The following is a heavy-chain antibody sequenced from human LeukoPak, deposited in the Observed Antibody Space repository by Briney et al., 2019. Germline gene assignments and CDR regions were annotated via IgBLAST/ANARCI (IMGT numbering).Heavy chain of an antibody. CDR1: GGSISSSSYY. D-gene: IGHD2-8*01. J-gene: IGHJ6*02. V-gene: IGHV4-39*01. CDR3: ARQLKEEILYYYGMDV. Sequence: SETLSLTCTVSGGSISSSSYYWGWIRQPPGKGLEWIGSIYYSGSTYYNPSLKSRVTISVDTSKNQFSLKLSSVTAADTAVYYCARQLKEEILYYYGMDVWGQGTTVTVSS. CDR2: IYYSGST.